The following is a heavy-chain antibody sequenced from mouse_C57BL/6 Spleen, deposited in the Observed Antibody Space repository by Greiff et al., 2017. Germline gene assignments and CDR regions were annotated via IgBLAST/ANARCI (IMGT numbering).Heavy chain of an antibody. CDR1: GYAFSSYW. CDR2: IYPGDGDT. J-gene: IGHJ2*01. D-gene: IGHD1-1*01. V-gene: IGHV1-80*01. Sequence: QVQLQQSGAELVKPGASVKISCKASGYAFSSYWMNWVKQRPGKGLEWIGQIYPGDGDTNYNGKFKGKATLTADKSSSTAYMQLSSLTSEDSAVYFCARGGLLRYYFDYWGQGTTLTVSS. CDR3: ARGGLLRYYFDY.